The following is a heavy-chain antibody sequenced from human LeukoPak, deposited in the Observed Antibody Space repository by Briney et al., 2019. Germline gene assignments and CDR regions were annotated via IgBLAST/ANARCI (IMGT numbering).Heavy chain of an antibody. D-gene: IGHD1-26*01. J-gene: IGHJ4*02. CDR2: VIPVLGTT. V-gene: IGHV1-69*05. CDR1: GTTFSRSA. Sequence: SVKVSCKASGTTFSRSAISWVRQAPGQGLEWMGGVIPVLGTTDYAQKFQDRVSITTDESTSTAYMEVSSLRSVDTAVYYCARDDGSATLGFDSWGQGTLVTVSS. CDR3: ARDDGSATLGFDS.